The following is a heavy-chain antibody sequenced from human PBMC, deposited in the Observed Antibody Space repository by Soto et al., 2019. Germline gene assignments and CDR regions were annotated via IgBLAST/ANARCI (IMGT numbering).Heavy chain of an antibody. CDR3: AGRPEIHPR. CDR1: GGSTSSSDW. J-gene: IGHJ4*02. D-gene: IGHD1-26*01. CDR2: IHRDGVT. Sequence: QVHLQESGPGLVKPSETLSLTCAISGGSTSSSDWWTWVRQPPGEGLEWIGEIHRDGVTNYNSSLKSRLTISLDQSRNQFSLSRPSVTAADAAVYFCAGRPEIHPRWGQGILVPVSS. V-gene: IGHV4-4*02.